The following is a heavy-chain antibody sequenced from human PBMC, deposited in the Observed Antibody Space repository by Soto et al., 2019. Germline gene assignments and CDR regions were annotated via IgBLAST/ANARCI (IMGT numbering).Heavy chain of an antibody. CDR1: GFTFSSYA. V-gene: IGHV3-23*01. CDR3: AKGGSWQQLVDKDFDY. D-gene: IGHD6-13*01. Sequence: EVQLLKSGGGLIQPGGSLRLSCAASGFTFSSYAMSWVRQAPGKGLEWVSAISGSGGSTYYADSVKGRFTISRDNSKNTLYLQMNSLRAEDTAVYYCAKGGSWQQLVDKDFDYWGQGTLVTVSS. CDR2: ISGSGGST. J-gene: IGHJ4*02.